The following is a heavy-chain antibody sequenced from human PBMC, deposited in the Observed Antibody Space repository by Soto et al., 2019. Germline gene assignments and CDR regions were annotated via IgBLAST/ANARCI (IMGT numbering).Heavy chain of an antibody. J-gene: IGHJ6*02. CDR2: IYWDDDK. V-gene: IGHV2-5*02. Sequence: QITLKESGPTLVKPTQTLTLTCTFSGFSLSTSGVGVGWIRQPPGKALEWLALIYWDDDKRYSPSLKSRLTITKDTAKNQVVLTMTNMDPVDTATYDGAHRGSYYSYYYYGMDVWGQGTTVTVSS. CDR1: GFSLSTSGVG. D-gene: IGHD1-26*01. CDR3: AHRGSYYSYYYYGMDV.